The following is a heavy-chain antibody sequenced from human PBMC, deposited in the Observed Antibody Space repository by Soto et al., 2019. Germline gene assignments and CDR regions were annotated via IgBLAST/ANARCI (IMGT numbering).Heavy chain of an antibody. V-gene: IGHV4-59*01. D-gene: IGHD3-10*01. CDR1: GGSISSYY. J-gene: IGHJ4*02. Sequence: QVQLQESGPGLVKPSETLSLTCTVSGGSISSYYWSWIRQPPGKGLEWIGYIYYSGSTNYNPSLKSRVTISVDTSKNQFSLKLSSVTAADTAMYYCARGGGNFDYWGQGTLVTVSS. CDR3: ARGGGNFDY. CDR2: IYYSGST.